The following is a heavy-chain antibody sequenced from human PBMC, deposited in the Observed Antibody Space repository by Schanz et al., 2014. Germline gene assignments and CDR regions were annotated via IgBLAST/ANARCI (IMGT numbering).Heavy chain of an antibody. CDR2: ISASGGTT. CDR1: GFTFSAYA. D-gene: IGHD5-12*01. V-gene: IGHV3-23*01. CDR3: ARKVVATIGGYYDN. Sequence: DVHLLESGGGLVQPGGSLRLSCAASGFTFSAYAMTWVRQIPGKGLEWVSAISASGGTTYYADSVKGRFTISRDNSKNTLYLQMNSLRAEDTAVYYCARKVVATIGGYYDNWGQGTLVIVSS. J-gene: IGHJ4*02.